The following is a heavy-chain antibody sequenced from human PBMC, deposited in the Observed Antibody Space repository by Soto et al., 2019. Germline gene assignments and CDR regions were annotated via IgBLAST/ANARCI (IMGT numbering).Heavy chain of an antibody. CDR1: GFTFDDYA. CDR2: ITSNGGNT. J-gene: IGHJ6*02. Sequence: GGSLRLSCAASGFTFDDYAMHWVRQAPGKGLEYVSVITSNGGNTDYASSVKGRFTISRDNSKNTLYLQMGSLRAEDMAVYYCARRIPFGYGMDVWGQGTTVTVSS. V-gene: IGHV3-64*01. CDR3: ARRIPFGYGMDV. D-gene: IGHD2-21*01.